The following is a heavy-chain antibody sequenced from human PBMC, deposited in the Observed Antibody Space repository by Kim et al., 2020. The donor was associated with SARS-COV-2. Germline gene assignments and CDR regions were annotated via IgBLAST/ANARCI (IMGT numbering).Heavy chain of an antibody. CDR1: GGSFSGYY. CDR3: AIMYIAAAGTVFDY. V-gene: IGHV4-34*01. D-gene: IGHD6-13*01. J-gene: IGHJ4*02. CDR2: INHSGST. Sequence: SETLSLTCAVYGGSFSGYYWSWIRQPPGKGLEWIGEINHSGSTNYNPSLKSRVTISVDTSKNQFSLKLSSVTAADTAVYYCAIMYIAAAGTVFDYWGQGTLVTVSS.